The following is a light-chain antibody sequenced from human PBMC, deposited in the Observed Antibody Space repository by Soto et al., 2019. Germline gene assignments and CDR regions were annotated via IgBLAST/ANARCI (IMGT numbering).Light chain of an antibody. Sequence: QSVLTQPASVSGSPGQSITISCTGTSSDVGGYNYVSWYQQHPGKAPKVIIYEVINRPSGVSNRFSGSKSGNTASLTIPGLQAEDEADYYCISYTSISTLVFGTGTKVTVL. J-gene: IGLJ1*01. CDR1: SSDVGGYNY. V-gene: IGLV2-14*01. CDR3: ISYTSISTLV. CDR2: EVI.